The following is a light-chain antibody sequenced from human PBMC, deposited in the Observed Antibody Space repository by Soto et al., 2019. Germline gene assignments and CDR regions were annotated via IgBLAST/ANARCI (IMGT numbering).Light chain of an antibody. CDR3: QTWGTGIHV. CDR2: LNSDGSH. CDR1: SGHNSYA. Sequence: QLVLTQSPSASASLGASVKLTCTLSSGHNSYAIAWHQQQPEKGPRYLMKLNSDGSHSKGDGIPDRFSGSSSGAERYLTISSLQSEDEADYYCQTWGTGIHVFGGGTQLTVL. J-gene: IGLJ2*01. V-gene: IGLV4-69*01.